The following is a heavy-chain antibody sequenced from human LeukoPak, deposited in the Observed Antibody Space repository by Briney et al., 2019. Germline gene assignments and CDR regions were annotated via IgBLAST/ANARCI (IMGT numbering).Heavy chain of an antibody. Sequence: ASETLSITCTVSGGSFSSYYWSWIRQPPGKGLEWIGYIFYNGTTNYNPSLKSRVTISVDTSKSQFSLRLNSVTAADTAMFFCARGYCSSTTCYKDSWGQGTLVTVSS. CDR1: GGSFSSYY. J-gene: IGHJ4*02. CDR3: ARGYCSSTTCYKDS. CDR2: IFYNGTT. D-gene: IGHD2-2*01. V-gene: IGHV4-59*01.